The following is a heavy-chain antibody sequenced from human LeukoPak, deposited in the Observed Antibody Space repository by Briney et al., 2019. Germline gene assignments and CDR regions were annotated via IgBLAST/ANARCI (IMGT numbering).Heavy chain of an antibody. V-gene: IGHV3-74*01. CDR3: AKDHYWSIDY. CDR1: GFTFSSYA. CDR2: IKGDGIST. D-gene: IGHD3-3*01. Sequence: GGSLRLSCAASGFTFSSYAMHWVRHAPGQGLVWVSRIKGDGISTNYADSVKGRFTISRDIVKNTLYLQMNSLRAEDTGVYYCAKDHYWSIDYWGRGTLVTVSS. J-gene: IGHJ4*02.